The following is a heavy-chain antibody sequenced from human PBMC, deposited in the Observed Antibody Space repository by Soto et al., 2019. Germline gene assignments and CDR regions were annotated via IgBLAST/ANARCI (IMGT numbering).Heavy chain of an antibody. CDR3: ARRGAYYDILTGDYYYYGMDV. CDR1: GYTFTSYD. J-gene: IGHJ6*02. Sequence: ASVKVSCKASGYTFTSYDINWVRQATGQGLEWMGWMNPNSGNTGYAQKFQGRVTMTRNTSISTAYMELSSLRSEDTAAYYCARRGAYYDILTGDYYYYGMDVWGQGTTVTVSS. D-gene: IGHD3-9*01. CDR2: MNPNSGNT. V-gene: IGHV1-8*01.